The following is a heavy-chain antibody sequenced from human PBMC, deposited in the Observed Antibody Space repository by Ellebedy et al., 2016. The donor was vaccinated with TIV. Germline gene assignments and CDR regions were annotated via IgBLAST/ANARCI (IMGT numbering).Heavy chain of an antibody. J-gene: IGHJ4*02. Sequence: GESLKISXAASGFTFSSYDMSWVRQAPGKGLEWVSAISGSGGSTYYADSVKGRFTISRDNSKNTLYLQMNSLRAEDTAVYYCAKGRLFLTGYLWAPFDYWGQGTLVTVSS. D-gene: IGHD3-9*01. CDR3: AKGRLFLTGYLWAPFDY. V-gene: IGHV3-23*01. CDR1: GFTFSSYD. CDR2: ISGSGGST.